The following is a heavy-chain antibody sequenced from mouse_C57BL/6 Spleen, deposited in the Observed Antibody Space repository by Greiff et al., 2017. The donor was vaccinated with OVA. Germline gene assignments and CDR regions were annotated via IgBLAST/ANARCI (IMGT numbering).Heavy chain of an antibody. V-gene: IGHV1-82*01. CDR3: ARSADYSPFDD. CDR2: IFPGDGDT. CDR1: GYAFSSSW. J-gene: IGHJ2*01. D-gene: IGHD2-12*01. Sequence: QVQLQQSGPELVKPGASVKISCKASGYAFSSSWMNWVKQRPGKGLEWIGRIFPGDGDTNYNGKFKGKATLTADKSSSTAYMQLSSLTSEDSAVYFCARSADYSPFDDGGQGTTLTVSS.